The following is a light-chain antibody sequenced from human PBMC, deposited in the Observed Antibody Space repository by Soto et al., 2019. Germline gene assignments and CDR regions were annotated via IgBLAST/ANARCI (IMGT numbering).Light chain of an antibody. Sequence: QSALTQPASVSGSPGQSITISCTGTSGDVGGYKYVSWYQHHPGKAPKLMIYEVSNRPSGVSDRFSGSKSGNTASLTISGLQAEDEADYYCCSLTTSHTYVFGSGTKLTVL. CDR1: SGDVGGYKY. V-gene: IGLV2-14*01. CDR3: CSLTTSHTYV. J-gene: IGLJ1*01. CDR2: EVS.